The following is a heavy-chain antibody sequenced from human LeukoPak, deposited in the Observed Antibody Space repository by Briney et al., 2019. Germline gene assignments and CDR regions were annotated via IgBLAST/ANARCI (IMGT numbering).Heavy chain of an antibody. CDR2: INSDGSRT. CDR1: GFTFSSYW. J-gene: IGHJ6*03. CDR3: ARDSLLWFGELLQDYYYYMDV. V-gene: IGHV3-74*01. D-gene: IGHD3-10*01. Sequence: PGGSLRLSCAASGFTFSSYWMHWVRQAPGKGLEWVSRINSDGSRTSYADSVKGRFTISRDNAKNTLYLQMNSLRAEDTAVYYCARDSLLWFGELLQDYYYYMDVWGKGTTVTVSS.